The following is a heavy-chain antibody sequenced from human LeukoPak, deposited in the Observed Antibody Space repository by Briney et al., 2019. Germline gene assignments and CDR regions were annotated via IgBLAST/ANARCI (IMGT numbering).Heavy chain of an antibody. CDR3: ARGSVRGIISL. CDR2: ISTDSSHI. CDR1: GFTFNSYS. V-gene: IGHV3-21*01. D-gene: IGHD3-10*02. Sequence: GGSLRLSCAASGFTFNSYSMLWVRQAPGKGLEWVSSISTDSSHIFYVDSVKGRFTTSRDNAQNSLYLQMDSLRAEDTAMYYCARGSVRGIISLWGRGTRVTVSS. J-gene: IGHJ4*02.